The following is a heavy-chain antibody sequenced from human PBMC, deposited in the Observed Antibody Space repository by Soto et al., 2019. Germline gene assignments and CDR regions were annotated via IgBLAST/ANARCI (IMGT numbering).Heavy chain of an antibody. CDR1: GGSISYNSYY. V-gene: IGHV4-39*02. CDR2: IFYTGTT. CDR3: ARLVGVDPAANA. Sequence: SATLSLTCSVSGGSISYNSYYWGWIRQPPGKGLEWVGGIFYTGTTYYSPSLKDRVTISVDTSKNSFSLNLTSVTATDTAVYFCARLVGVDPAANAWGQGTLVTVVS. D-gene: IGHD6-25*01. J-gene: IGHJ4*02.